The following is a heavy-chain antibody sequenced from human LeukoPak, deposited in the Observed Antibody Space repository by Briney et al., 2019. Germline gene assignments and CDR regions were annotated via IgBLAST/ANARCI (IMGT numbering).Heavy chain of an antibody. D-gene: IGHD3-9*01. J-gene: IGHJ6*04. CDR1: GFTFTSSA. V-gene: IGHV1-58*01. CDR3: AAGTRYFDWLPHYYYYGMDV. CDR2: IVVGSGNT. Sequence: SVKVSCKASGFTFTSSAVQWVRQARGQRLEWIGWIVVGSGNTNYAQKFQERVTITRDMSTSTAYMELSSLRSEDTAVYYCAAGTRYFDWLPHYYYYGMDVWGKGTTVTASS.